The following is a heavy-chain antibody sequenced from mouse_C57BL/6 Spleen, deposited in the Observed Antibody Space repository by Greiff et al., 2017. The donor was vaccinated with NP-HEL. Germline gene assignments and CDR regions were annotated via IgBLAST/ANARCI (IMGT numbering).Heavy chain of an antibody. CDR3: ARVGYGYDGFAY. D-gene: IGHD2-2*01. CDR1: GYSITSGYY. Sequence: EVQRVESGPGLVKPSQSLSLTCSVTGYSITSGYYWNWIRQFPGNKLEWMGYISYDGSNNYNPSLKNRISITRDTSKNQFFLKLNSVTTEDTATYYCARVGYGYDGFAYWGQGTLVTVSA. J-gene: IGHJ3*01. V-gene: IGHV3-6*01. CDR2: ISYDGSN.